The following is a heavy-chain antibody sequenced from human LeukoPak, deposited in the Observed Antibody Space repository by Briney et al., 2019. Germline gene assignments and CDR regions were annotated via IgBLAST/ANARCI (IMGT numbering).Heavy chain of an antibody. CDR3: ANFWFTSSRPAAKDAFDI. J-gene: IGHJ3*02. CDR1: GFTFSSYG. D-gene: IGHD2-2*01. CDR2: ISYDGSNK. V-gene: IGHV3-30*18. Sequence: GGSLRLSCAASGFTFSSYGMHWVRQAPGKGLEWVAVISYDGSNKYYADSVKGRFTISRDNSKNTLYLQMNSPRAEDTAVYYCANFWFTSSRPAAKDAFDIWGQGTMVTVSS.